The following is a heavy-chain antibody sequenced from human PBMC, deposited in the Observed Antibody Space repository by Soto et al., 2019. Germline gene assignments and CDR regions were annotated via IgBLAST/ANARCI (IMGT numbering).Heavy chain of an antibody. V-gene: IGHV3-21*04. D-gene: IGHD5-18*01. J-gene: IGHJ6*02. CDR2: ISSSSSYI. CDR1: GFTFSSYS. Sequence: PGGSLRLSCAASGFTFSSYSMNWVRQAPGKGLEWVSSISSSSSYIYYADSVKGRFTISRDNSKNTLYLQTNSLRAEDTAVYYCAKERGYNYGYDAMDVWGQGTTVTVSS. CDR3: AKERGYNYGYDAMDV.